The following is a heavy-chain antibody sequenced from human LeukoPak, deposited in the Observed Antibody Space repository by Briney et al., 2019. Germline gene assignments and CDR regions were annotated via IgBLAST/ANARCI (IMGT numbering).Heavy chain of an antibody. CDR3: ARVTMVRGVILSEDY. CDR1: GYSISSGYY. CDR2: IYHSGST. V-gene: IGHV4-38-2*02. J-gene: IGHJ4*02. D-gene: IGHD3-10*01. Sequence: SEILSLTCTVSGYSISSGYYWGWIRQPPGKGLEWIGSIYHSGSTYYNPSLKSRVTISVDTSKNQFSLKLSSVTAADTAVYYCARVTMVRGVILSEDYWGQGTLVTVSS.